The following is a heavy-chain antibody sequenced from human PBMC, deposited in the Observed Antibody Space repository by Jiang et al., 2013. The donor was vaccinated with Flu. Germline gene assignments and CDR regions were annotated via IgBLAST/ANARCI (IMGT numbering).Heavy chain of an antibody. CDR2: IYHTGTA. CDR1: GVSISSNNW. V-gene: IGHV4-4*02. J-gene: IGHJ4*02. CDR3: ARSTYYYDPSGYS. D-gene: IGHD3-22*01. Sequence: SGPGLVKPSETLSLTCSVSGVSISSNNWWSWIRQFPGKGLEWLGEIYHTGTATYNPSLKSRVSMSVDNSKNQFSLKVLSVTAADTAVYYCARSTYYYDPSGYSWGQGVLVTVSS.